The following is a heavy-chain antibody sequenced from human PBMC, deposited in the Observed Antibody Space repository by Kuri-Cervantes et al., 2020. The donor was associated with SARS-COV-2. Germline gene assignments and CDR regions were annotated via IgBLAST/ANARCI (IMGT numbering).Heavy chain of an antibody. Sequence: GSLRLSCAVYGGSFSGYYWSWIRQPPGKGLEWIGEINHSGSTNYNPSLKSRVTISVDTSKNQFSLKLSSVTAADTAVYYCARGWHPVGATILYYFDYWGQGTLVTVSS. CDR3: ARGWHPVGATILYYFDY. CDR2: INHSGST. CDR1: GGSFSGYY. V-gene: IGHV4-34*01. J-gene: IGHJ4*02. D-gene: IGHD1-26*01.